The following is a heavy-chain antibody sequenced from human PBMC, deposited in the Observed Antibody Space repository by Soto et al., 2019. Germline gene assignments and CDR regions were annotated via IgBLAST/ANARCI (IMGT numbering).Heavy chain of an antibody. Sequence: SETLSLTCAVYGGSFSGYYWSWIRQPPGKGLEWIGEINHSGSTNYNPSLKSRVTISVDTSKNQFSLKLSSVTAADTAVYYCARGLQPRFLEWLRKRQNGGGLSSYYYYMDVWGKGTTVTVSS. CDR1: GGSFSGYY. D-gene: IGHD3-3*01. CDR2: INHSGST. CDR3: ARGLQPRFLEWLRKRQNGGGLSSYYYYMDV. J-gene: IGHJ6*03. V-gene: IGHV4-34*01.